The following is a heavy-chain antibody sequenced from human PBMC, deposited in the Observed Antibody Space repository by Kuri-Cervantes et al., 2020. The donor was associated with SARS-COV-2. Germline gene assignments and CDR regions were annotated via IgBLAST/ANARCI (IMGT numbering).Heavy chain of an antibody. CDR1: NGSISSYY. CDR2: ISHSRGT. CDR3: ASALSYTGYSGSYNWFDP. V-gene: IGHV4-59*12. D-gene: IGHD1-26*01. J-gene: IGHJ5*02. Sequence: GSLRLSCTVSNGSISSYYWSWIRQPPGKGLEWIGYISHSRGTNYNPSLKSRVTISSDTSKNQFSLKLSYVTAADTAVYYCASALSYTGYSGSYNWFDPWGQGTLVTVSS.